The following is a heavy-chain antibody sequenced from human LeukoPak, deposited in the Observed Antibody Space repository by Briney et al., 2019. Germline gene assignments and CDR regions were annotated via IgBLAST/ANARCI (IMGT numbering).Heavy chain of an antibody. V-gene: IGHV1-2*02. J-gene: IGHJ4*02. CDR2: TNPNIGGT. CDR3: ARGDCSGVSCYSVDS. D-gene: IGHD2-15*01. CDR1: GYIFTASY. Sequence: ASVKVSCKASGYIFTASYIHWVRQAPRQGLEWMGWTNPNIGGTSFAKKFQGRVTLPRDTSITTTYLELTGLRSDDTAVYFCARGDCSGVSCYSVDSWGQGTLVTVSS.